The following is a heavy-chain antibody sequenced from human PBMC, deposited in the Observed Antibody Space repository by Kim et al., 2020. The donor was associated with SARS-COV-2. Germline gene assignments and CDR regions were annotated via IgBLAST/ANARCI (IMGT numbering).Heavy chain of an antibody. Sequence: GGSLRLSCAASGFTFSSYAMHWVRQAPGKGLEWVAVISYDGSNKYYADSVKGRFTISRDNSKNTLYLQMNSLRAEDTAVYYCARDLVLDILTGYSGFDYWGQGTLVTVSS. CDR3: ARDLVLDILTGYSGFDY. J-gene: IGHJ4*02. D-gene: IGHD3-9*01. V-gene: IGHV3-30*04. CDR2: ISYDGSNK. CDR1: GFTFSSYA.